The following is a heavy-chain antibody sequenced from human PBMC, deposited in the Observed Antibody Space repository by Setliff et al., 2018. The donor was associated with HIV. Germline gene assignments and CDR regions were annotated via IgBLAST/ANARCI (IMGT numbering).Heavy chain of an antibody. V-gene: IGHV3-23*01. Sequence: LRLSCAASGFTFSSYAMTWVRQAPGKGLEWVSGISASGGSAYYADSVKGRFTISRDNSKNTLYLQMNSLRVEDTAVYYCAKDVSPGQDIVVVTATDYWGQGTLVTVSS. D-gene: IGHD2-21*02. CDR1: GFTFSSYA. CDR2: ISASGGSA. CDR3: AKDVSPGQDIVVVTATDY. J-gene: IGHJ4*02.